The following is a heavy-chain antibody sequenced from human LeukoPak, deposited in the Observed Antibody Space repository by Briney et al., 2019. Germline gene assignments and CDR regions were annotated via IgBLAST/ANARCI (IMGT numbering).Heavy chain of an antibody. V-gene: IGHV3-33*01. CDR3: AGSGSYGNWFDP. CDR1: GFTFSSYG. D-gene: IGHD1-26*01. CDR2: IWYDGSNK. Sequence: GGSLRLSCAASGFTFSSYGMHWVRQAPGKGLEWVAVIWYDGSNKYYADSVKGRFTISRDNSKNTLYLQMNSLRAEDTAVYYCAGSGSYGNWFDPWGQGTLVTVSS. J-gene: IGHJ5*02.